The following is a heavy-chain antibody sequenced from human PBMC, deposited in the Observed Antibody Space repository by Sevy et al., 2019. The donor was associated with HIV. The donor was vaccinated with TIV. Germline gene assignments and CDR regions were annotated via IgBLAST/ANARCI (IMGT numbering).Heavy chain of an antibody. J-gene: IGHJ4*02. V-gene: IGHV5-51*01. CDR2: IYPGDSDT. CDR3: ARYPIVVVPAAEYYFDY. Sequence: GESLKISCRGSGYTFTNYWIGWVRQMPGKGLEWMGIIYPGDSDTRYSPSFQGQVTISADKSIGTAYLQWSSLKASDTAMYYCARYPIVVVPAAEYYFDYWGQGTLVTVSS. CDR1: GYTFTNYW. D-gene: IGHD2-2*01.